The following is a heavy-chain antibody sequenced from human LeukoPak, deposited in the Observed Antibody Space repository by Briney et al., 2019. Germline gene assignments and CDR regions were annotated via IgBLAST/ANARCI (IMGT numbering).Heavy chain of an antibody. CDR1: GYTLAELS. J-gene: IGHJ4*02. CDR2: FDPEDGET. CDR3: ATGVAATPVSTYYFDY. Sequence: ASVKVSCKVSGYTLAELSMHWVRQAPGRGLEWMGGFDPEDGETIYAQMFQGRVTMTEDTSTDTAYMELSSLRSEDTAVYYCATGVAATPVSTYYFDYWGQGTLVTVSS. D-gene: IGHD2-15*01. V-gene: IGHV1-24*01.